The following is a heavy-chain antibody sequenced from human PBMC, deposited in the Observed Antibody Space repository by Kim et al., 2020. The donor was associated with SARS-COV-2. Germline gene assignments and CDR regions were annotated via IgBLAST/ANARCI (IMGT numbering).Heavy chain of an antibody. CDR2: INPGDGSA. CDR1: GYTFTSYY. CDR3: ARSFSGHAGLDF. Sequence: ASVKVSCKASGYTFTSYYIHWVREAPGQGREWMGIINPGDGSATFSQRFQGRVAMTSDSSASTVYMDLRSLTYADAGFYYCARSFSGHAGLDFWGQGTLVTVSS. J-gene: IGHJ4*02. D-gene: IGHD5-12*01. V-gene: IGHV1-46*01.